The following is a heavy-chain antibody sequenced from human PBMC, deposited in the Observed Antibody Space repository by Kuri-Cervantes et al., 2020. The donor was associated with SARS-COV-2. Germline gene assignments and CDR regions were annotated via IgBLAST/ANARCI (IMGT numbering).Heavy chain of an antibody. CDR2: INPSGPT. V-gene: IGHV4-30-2*01. J-gene: IGHJ3*02. Sequence: SETLSLTCAVSGKSVSSGNYSWRCIRQPPGKGLEWIGNINPSGPTYHTPSHKSRVTISVDTSKNQFSLKLSSATAADTAVYYCAREWLTNWGRPDDAFDIWGQGTMVTVSS. D-gene: IGHD7-27*01. CDR1: GKSVSSGNYS. CDR3: AREWLTNWGRPDDAFDI.